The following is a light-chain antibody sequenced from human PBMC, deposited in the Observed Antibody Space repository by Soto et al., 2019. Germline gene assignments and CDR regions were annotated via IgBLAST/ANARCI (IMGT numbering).Light chain of an antibody. CDR2: WAS. CDR1: QSVLYSPNNKNY. Sequence: DIVMTQSPGSLAVSLGERATINCKSSQSVLYSPNNKNYLAWYQQKPGQPPKLLIYWASTRESGVPDRFSGSGSGTDFTLTISSLQAEDVAVYYCQQYYDSPQTFGQGTKVEIK. V-gene: IGKV4-1*01. CDR3: QQYYDSPQT. J-gene: IGKJ1*01.